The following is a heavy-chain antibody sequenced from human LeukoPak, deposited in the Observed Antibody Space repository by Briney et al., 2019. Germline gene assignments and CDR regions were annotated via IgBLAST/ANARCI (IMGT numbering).Heavy chain of an antibody. CDR3: ARGDAFSGDH. Sequence: PGGSLRLSCAVSRFTFTNFCMSWVRQAPRRGLEWVANIHPEGNEKYNVESVKGRFTISRDNTKNLLFLQMNGLRVEDTAVYYCARGDAFSGDHWGQGTLVTVSS. V-gene: IGHV3-7*04. CDR2: IHPEGNEK. J-gene: IGHJ4*02. CDR1: RFTFTNFC.